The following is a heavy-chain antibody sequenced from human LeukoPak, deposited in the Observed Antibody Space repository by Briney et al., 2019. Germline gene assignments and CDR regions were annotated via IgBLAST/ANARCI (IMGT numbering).Heavy chain of an antibody. CDR2: ISYDGSNK. J-gene: IGHJ3*02. V-gene: IGHV3-30-3*01. D-gene: IGHD3-3*01. CDR1: GFTFSSYA. CDR3: AREPFGLIYAFDI. Sequence: GRSLRLSCAASGFTFSSYAMHWVRQAPGKGLEWVAVISYDGSNKYYADSVKGRFTISRDNSKNTLYLQMNSLRAEDTAVYYCAREPFGLIYAFDIWGQGTMVTVSS.